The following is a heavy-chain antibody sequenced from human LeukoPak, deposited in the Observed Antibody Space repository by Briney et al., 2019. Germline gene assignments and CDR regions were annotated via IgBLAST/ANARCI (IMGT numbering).Heavy chain of an antibody. D-gene: IGHD1-26*01. CDR1: NGSISSYH. J-gene: IGHJ4*02. Sequence: SETLSLTCTVSNGSISSYHWSWVRQPPGKGLEWIWYILTSGTTNYNLSLKSRLTISVDTSKNQFTLKLSSVTAADTAVYYCARLRVSGSYLYYFDYWGQGTLVTVSS. CDR2: ILTSGTT. CDR3: ARLRVSGSYLYYFDY. V-gene: IGHV4-4*09.